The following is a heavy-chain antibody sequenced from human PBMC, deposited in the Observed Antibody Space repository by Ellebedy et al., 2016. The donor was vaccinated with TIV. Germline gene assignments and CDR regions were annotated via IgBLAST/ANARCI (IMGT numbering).Heavy chain of an antibody. V-gene: IGHV3-53*01. D-gene: IGHD1-1*01. CDR3: GRGSSGNYYAVDV. CDR2: MFSGGST. J-gene: IGHJ6*02. Sequence: GGSLRLXXTVSGVTVSGNYINWVRQAPGKGLEWVSVMFSGGSTYYADSVKGRFTVSRDNSRNTLYLQMNSLRAEDTAVYYCGRGSSGNYYAVDVWGQGTTVNVSS. CDR1: GVTVSGNY.